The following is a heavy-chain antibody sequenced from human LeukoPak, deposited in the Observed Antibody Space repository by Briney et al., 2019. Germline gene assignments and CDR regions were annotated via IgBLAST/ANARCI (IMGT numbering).Heavy chain of an antibody. CDR3: ARGGPYYYYMDV. CDR2: IYYSGST. Sequence: PSETPSLTCTVSGGSISTYYWSWIRQPPGKGLEWIGYIYYSGSTNYNPSPKSRVTISVDTSKNQFSLKVSSVTAADTAVYYCARGGPYYYYMDVWGKGTTVTISS. J-gene: IGHJ6*03. V-gene: IGHV4-59*01. D-gene: IGHD3-16*01. CDR1: GGSISTYY.